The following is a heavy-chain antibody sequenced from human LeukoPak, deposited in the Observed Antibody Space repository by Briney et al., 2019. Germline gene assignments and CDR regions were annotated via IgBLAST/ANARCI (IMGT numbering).Heavy chain of an antibody. V-gene: IGHV6-1*01. J-gene: IGHJ6*03. Sequence: SQTLPLTCAISGDSVSSNSAAWNWIRQSPPRGLEWLGRTYYRSKWDNDYAVSVKSRITINPDTSKNQFSLKLSSVTAADTAVYYCARWNSSGVYYYMDVWGKGTTVTISS. CDR3: ARWNSSGVYYYMDV. CDR2: TYYRSKWDN. CDR1: GDSVSSNSAA. D-gene: IGHD6-25*01.